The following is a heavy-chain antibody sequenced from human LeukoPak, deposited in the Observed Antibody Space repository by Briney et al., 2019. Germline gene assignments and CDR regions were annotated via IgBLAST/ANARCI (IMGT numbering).Heavy chain of an antibody. CDR3: ARDKIEGPSNFDN. CDR1: GFTFSSYT. D-gene: IGHD2/OR15-2a*01. CDR2: IKQDGREE. Sequence: SGGSLRLSCAASGFTFSSYTMSWVRQAPGKGPEWVANIKQDGREEYYVDSVKGRFTISRDNAKNSLYLQMNSLRAEDTAIYYCARDKIEGPSNFDNWGQGTLVIVSS. V-gene: IGHV3-7*03. J-gene: IGHJ4*02.